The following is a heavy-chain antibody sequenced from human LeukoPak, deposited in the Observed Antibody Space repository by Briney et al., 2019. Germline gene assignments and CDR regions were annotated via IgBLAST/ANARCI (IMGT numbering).Heavy chain of an antibody. Sequence: GGSLRLSCAASGFTFSSYTMHWVRQAPGKGLEYVSAIGSNGGSTYYANSVKGRFTISRDNSKNTLYLQMGSLRAEDMAVYYCARGAANYYYYYMDVWGKGTTVTVSS. J-gene: IGHJ6*03. V-gene: IGHV3-64*01. CDR1: GFTFSSYT. CDR2: IGSNGGST. CDR3: ARGAANYYYYYMDV.